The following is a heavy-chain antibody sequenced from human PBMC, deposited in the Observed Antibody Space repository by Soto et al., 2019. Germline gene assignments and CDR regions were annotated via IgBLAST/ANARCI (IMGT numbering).Heavy chain of an antibody. D-gene: IGHD2-2*01. CDR2: ISSSSSYI. Sequence: EVQLVESGGGLVKPGGSLRLSCAASGFTFSSYSMNWVRQAPGKGLEWVSSISSSSSYIYYADSVKGRFTISRDNAKNSLYLQMNSLRAEATAVYYCSRVECSSTSCKLFAYWGQGTLVTVSS. J-gene: IGHJ4*02. CDR1: GFTFSSYS. V-gene: IGHV3-21*01. CDR3: SRVECSSTSCKLFAY.